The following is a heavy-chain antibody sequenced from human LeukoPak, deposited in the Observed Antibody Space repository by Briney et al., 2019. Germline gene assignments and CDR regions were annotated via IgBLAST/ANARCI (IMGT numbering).Heavy chain of an antibody. CDR2: ISYDGSNK. D-gene: IGHD3-22*01. CDR3: ARDPSYYYDSSGYSGLFDY. CDR1: GFTFSSYG. V-gene: IGHV3-30*19. J-gene: IGHJ4*01. Sequence: GGSLRLSCAASGFTFSSYGMHWVRQAPGKGLEWVAVISYDGSNKYYADSVKGRFTISRDNSKNTLYLQMNSLRAEDTAVYYCARDPSYYYDSSGYSGLFDYWGQGTLVTVSS.